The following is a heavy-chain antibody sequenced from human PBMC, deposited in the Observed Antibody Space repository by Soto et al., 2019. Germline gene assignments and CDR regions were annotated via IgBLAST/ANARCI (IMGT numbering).Heavy chain of an antibody. CDR3: TAPATRWYYLDY. V-gene: IGHV3-15*07. Sequence: GGSLRLSCAASGFTFSNAWMNWVRQAPGKGLEWVGRIKSKTDGGTTDYAAPVKGRFTISRDDSKNTLYLQMSSLKTEDTAVYYCTAPATRWYYLDYWGQGTLSPSPQ. J-gene: IGHJ4*02. CDR1: GFTFSNAW. CDR2: IKSKTDGGTT. D-gene: IGHD6-25*01.